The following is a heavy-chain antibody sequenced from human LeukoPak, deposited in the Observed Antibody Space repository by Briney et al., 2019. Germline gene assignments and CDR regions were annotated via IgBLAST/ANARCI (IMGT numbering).Heavy chain of an antibody. CDR3: ARAGGYCSSTSCDGYWFDP. D-gene: IGHD2-2*01. J-gene: IGHJ5*02. V-gene: IGHV4-30-2*01. CDR2: IYHSGST. Sequence: SETLSLTCAVSGGSISSGGYSWSWIRQPPGTGLEWIGYIYHSGSTYYNPSLKSRVTISVDRSKNQFSLKLSSVTAADTAVYYCARAGGYCSSTSCDGYWFDPWGQGTLVTVSS. CDR1: GGSISSGGYS.